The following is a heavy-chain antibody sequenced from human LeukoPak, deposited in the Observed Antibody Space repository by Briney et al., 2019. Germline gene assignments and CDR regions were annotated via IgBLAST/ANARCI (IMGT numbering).Heavy chain of an antibody. J-gene: IGHJ4*02. CDR1: GYTFTGPY. CDR2: INPNCGST. D-gene: IGHD2-8*01. V-gene: IGHV1-2*07. Sequence: GASLKVSCKASGYTFTGPYIHWRLQAPGQGVEWGAWINPNCGSTKYAHKSQGRVTVTRDTSTSTAYIELSGLRADATATYYCARVEYCTKGVCINFDLWGQGTLVAVSS. CDR3: ARVEYCTKGVCINFDL.